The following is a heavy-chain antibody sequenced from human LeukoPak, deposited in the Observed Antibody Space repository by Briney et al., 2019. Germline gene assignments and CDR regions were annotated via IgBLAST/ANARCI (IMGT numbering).Heavy chain of an antibody. J-gene: IGHJ4*02. V-gene: IGHV3-23*01. CDR2: ISASGGST. CDR3: AKDSYSKGDY. CDR1: GFTFGSFA. Sequence: GGSLRLSCAASGFTFGSFATSWVRQAPGKGLEWVSGISASGGSTYYADSVKGRFTISRDNSKNTLYLQMNSLRAEDTAVYYCAKDSYSKGDYWGQGTLVTVSS. D-gene: IGHD4-11*01.